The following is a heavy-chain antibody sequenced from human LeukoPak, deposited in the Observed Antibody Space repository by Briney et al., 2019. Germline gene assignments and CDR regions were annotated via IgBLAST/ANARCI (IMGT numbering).Heavy chain of an antibody. CDR2: IYYSGST. D-gene: IGHD6-13*01. V-gene: IGHV4-59*01. CDR1: GGSISSYY. Sequence: SETLSLTCTVSGGSISSYYWSWIRQPPGKGLERVGYIYYSGSTNYNPSLKSRVTISVETSKYQFSLKLSSVTAADTAVYYCARDFSSTWYYFDYWGQGTLVTVSS. J-gene: IGHJ4*02. CDR3: ARDFSSTWYYFDY.